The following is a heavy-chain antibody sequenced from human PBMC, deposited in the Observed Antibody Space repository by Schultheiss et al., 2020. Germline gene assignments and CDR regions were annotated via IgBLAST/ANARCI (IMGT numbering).Heavy chain of an antibody. CDR2: IYTSGST. V-gene: IGHV4-4*07. CDR3: ARVPRWGIAAADPNDAFDI. Sequence: SETLSLTCTVSGGSISSYYWSWIRQPPGKGLEWIGRIYTSGSTNYNPSLKSRVTMSVDTSKNQFSLKLSSVTAADTAVYYCARVPRWGIAAADPNDAFDIWGQGTMVTVSS. J-gene: IGHJ3*02. D-gene: IGHD6-13*01. CDR1: GGSISSYY.